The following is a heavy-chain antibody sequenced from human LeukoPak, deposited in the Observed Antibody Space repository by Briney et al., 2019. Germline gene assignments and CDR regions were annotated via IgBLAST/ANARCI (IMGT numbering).Heavy chain of an antibody. D-gene: IGHD2-15*01. J-gene: IGHJ4*02. V-gene: IGHV3-21*01. CDR1: GFTFSSYA. CDR2: IRGSSSQI. CDR3: VRGYCRGGSCYSLIGY. Sequence: GGSLRLSCAASGFTFSSYAMNWVRQAPGEGLEWVSFIRGSSSQIFYADSVKGRFTISRDNAKNSLYLQMNSLRAEDTAVYSCVRGYCRGGSCYSLIGYWGQGTLVTVSS.